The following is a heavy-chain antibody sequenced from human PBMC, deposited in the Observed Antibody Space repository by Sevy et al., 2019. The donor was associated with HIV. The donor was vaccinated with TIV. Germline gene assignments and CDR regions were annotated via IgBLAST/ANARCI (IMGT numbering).Heavy chain of an antibody. V-gene: IGHV4-4*02. CDR1: GGSISSSNW. Sequence: SETLSLTCAVSGGSISSSNWWSWVRQPPGKGLEWIGEIYHSGSTNYNPSLKSRVTISVDKSKNQFSLKLSSVTAADTAVYYCARGNTEGIAVAGSIYYYGMDVWGQGTTVTVSS. D-gene: IGHD6-19*01. CDR2: IYHSGST. CDR3: ARGNTEGIAVAGSIYYYGMDV. J-gene: IGHJ6*02.